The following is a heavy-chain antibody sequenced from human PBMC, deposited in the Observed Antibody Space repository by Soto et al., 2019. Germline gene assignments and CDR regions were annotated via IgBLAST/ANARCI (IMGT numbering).Heavy chain of an antibody. CDR1: GYTFTSYG. J-gene: IGHJ6*02. D-gene: IGHD1-1*01. CDR2: ISAYKGNT. V-gene: IGHV1-18*01. Sequence: QVQLVQSGAEVKKPGASVKVSCKASGYTFTSYGISWVRQAPGQGLEWMGWISAYKGNTNYAQKLQGRVTMTTDTSTSTAYMELRSLRSDDTAVYYWARPIRTTTGGRSAFGMDVWGQGTTVTVSS. CDR3: ARPIRTTTGGRSAFGMDV.